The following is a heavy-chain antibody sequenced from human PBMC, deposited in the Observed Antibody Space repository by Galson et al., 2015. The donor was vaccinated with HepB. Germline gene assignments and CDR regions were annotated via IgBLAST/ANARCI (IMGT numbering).Heavy chain of an antibody. Sequence: SVKVSCKASGYTFTSYGISWVRQAPGQGLEWMGWISAYNGNTNYAQKLQGRVTMTTDTSTSTAYMELRSLRSDDTAVYYCARDLADFWSGYYYFDYWGQGTLVTVSS. CDR3: ARDLADFWSGYYYFDY. CDR1: GYTFTSYG. V-gene: IGHV1-18*01. D-gene: IGHD3-3*01. J-gene: IGHJ4*02. CDR2: ISAYNGNT.